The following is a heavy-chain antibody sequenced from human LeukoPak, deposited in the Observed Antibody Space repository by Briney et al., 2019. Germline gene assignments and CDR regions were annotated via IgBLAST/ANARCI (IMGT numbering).Heavy chain of an antibody. CDR3: ARDRSRRDGYIDY. CDR1: GFTFSSYG. Sequence: GGSLRLSCAASGFTFSSYGMHWVRQATGKGLEWVAVIWYDGSNKYYADSVKGRFTISRDNSKNTLYLQMNSLRAEDTAVYYCARDRSRRDGYIDYWGQGTLVTVSS. D-gene: IGHD5-24*01. V-gene: IGHV3-33*01. J-gene: IGHJ4*02. CDR2: IWYDGSNK.